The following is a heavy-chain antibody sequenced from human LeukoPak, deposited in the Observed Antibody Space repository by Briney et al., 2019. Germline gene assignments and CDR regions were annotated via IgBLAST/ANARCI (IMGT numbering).Heavy chain of an antibody. Sequence: GGSLRLSCAASGFTFSSYSMNWVRQAPGKGLEWVSSISSSSSYIYYADSVKGRSTISRDNAKNSLYLQMNSLRAEDTAVYYCARASADLRYFDWLLNWFDPWGQGTLVTVSS. J-gene: IGHJ5*02. V-gene: IGHV3-21*01. D-gene: IGHD3-9*01. CDR2: ISSSSSYI. CDR3: ARASADLRYFDWLLNWFDP. CDR1: GFTFSSYS.